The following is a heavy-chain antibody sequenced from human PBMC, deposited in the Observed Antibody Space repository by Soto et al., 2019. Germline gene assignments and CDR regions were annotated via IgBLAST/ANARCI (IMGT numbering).Heavy chain of an antibody. D-gene: IGHD6-13*01. CDR1: GYTFTSYG. CDR3: ARVKYSSSWTDHYYYYGMDV. V-gene: IGHV1-18*01. CDR2: ISAYNGNT. Sequence: ASVKVSCKASGYTFTSYGISWVRQAPGQGLEWMGWISAYNGNTNYAQKLQGRVTMTTDTSTSTAYMELRSLRSDDTAVYYCARVKYSSSWTDHYYYYGMDVWGQGTTVTVSS. J-gene: IGHJ6*02.